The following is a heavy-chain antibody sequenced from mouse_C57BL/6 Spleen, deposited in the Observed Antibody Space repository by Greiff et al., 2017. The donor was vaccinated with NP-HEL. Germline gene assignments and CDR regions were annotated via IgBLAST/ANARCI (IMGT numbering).Heavy chain of an antibody. J-gene: IGHJ2*01. Sequence: VQLQQSGPELVKPGASVKISCKASGYAFSSSWMNWVKQRPGQGLEWIGRIYPGDGDTNYNGKFKGKATLTADKSSSTAYMQLSSLTSEDSAVYFCARFDSDLDYWGQGTTLTVSS. CDR1: GYAFSSSW. CDR2: IYPGDGDT. CDR3: ARFDSDLDY. D-gene: IGHD3-2*02. V-gene: IGHV1-82*01.